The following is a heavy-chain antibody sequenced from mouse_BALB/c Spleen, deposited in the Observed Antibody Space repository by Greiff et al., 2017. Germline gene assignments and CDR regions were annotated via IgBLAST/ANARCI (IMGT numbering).Heavy chain of an antibody. CDR2: IWAGGST. V-gene: IGHV2-9*02. CDR3: ALYRYDERAWFAY. D-gene: IGHD2-14*01. CDR1: GFSLTSYG. Sequence: QVQLKESGPGLVAPSQSLSITCTVSGFSLTSYGVHWVRQPPGKGLEWLGVIWAGGSTNYNSALMSRLSISKDNSKSQVFLKMNSLQTDDTAMYYCALYRYDERAWFAYWGQGTLVTVSA. J-gene: IGHJ3*01.